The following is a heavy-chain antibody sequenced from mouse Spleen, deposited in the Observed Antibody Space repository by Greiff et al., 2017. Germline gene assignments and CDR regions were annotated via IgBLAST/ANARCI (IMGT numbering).Heavy chain of an antibody. V-gene: IGHV5-9*01. D-gene: IGHD2-13*01. CDR1: GFTFSSYT. J-gene: IGHJ4*01. CDR2: ISSGGGNT. CDR3: ARLSDYGGAMDY. Sequence: DVMLVESGGGLVKPGGSLKLSCAASGFTFSSYTMSWVRQTPATRLEWVATISSGGGNTYYPDSVKGRFTISRDNARNTLYLQMSSLRSEDTAMYYCARLSDYGGAMDYWGQGTSVTVSS.